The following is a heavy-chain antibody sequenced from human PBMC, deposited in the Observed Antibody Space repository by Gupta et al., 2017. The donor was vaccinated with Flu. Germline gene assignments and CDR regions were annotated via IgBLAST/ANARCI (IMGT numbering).Heavy chain of an antibody. CDR1: GFQFSSYA. CDR2: ISGSGGST. V-gene: IGHV3-23*01. J-gene: IGHJ4*02. D-gene: IGHD2-2*02. Sequence: EVQLLESGGGLVQPGGYMRLSGAASGFQFSSYAMSWVREAPGKGREWVSAISGSGGSTYYADSVKGRFTISRDNAKNTLYLQMNSLRAEDTAVYYCAKDLCSSTSCYIFDYWGQGTLVTVSS. CDR3: AKDLCSSTSCYIFDY.